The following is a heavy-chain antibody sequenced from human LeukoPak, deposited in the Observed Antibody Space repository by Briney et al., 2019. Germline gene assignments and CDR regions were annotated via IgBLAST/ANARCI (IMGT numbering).Heavy chain of an antibody. CDR1: VCTFSKYW. J-gene: IGHJ4*02. CDR2: IKQDGSEK. Sequence: GGSLRLSCAASVCTFSKYWMSGVRQAPGKGLEWVANIKQDGSEKYYVDSVKGRFTISRDNAENSLYLQINSLRAEDTAVYYCAREMEFDYWGQGTLVTVSS. D-gene: IGHD2-8*01. V-gene: IGHV3-7*04. CDR3: AREMEFDY.